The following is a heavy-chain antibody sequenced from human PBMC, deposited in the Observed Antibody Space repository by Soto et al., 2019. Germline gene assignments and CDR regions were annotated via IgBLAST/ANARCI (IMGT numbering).Heavy chain of an antibody. CDR1: GFSLTSAGLC. V-gene: IGHV2-70*13. CDR3: ARSTRGPRSLNGIVV. Sequence: EPGPTLVNNTETLSLVCTFSGFSLTSAGLCVSWIRQPPGKALEWLALIERADEDKHYRTSLKTRITISKDTRKNQVGLTMANMDPADTGTYYCARSTRGPRSLNGIVVLGQGT. D-gene: IGHD1-1*01. CDR2: IERADEDK. J-gene: IGHJ6*02.